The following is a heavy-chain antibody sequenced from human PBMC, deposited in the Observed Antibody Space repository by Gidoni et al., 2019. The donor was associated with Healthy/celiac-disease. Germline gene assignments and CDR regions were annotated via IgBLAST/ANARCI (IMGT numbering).Heavy chain of an antibody. CDR2: IDWDDDK. V-gene: IGHV2-70*15. CDR3: ARERHASSGWCHGWFDP. J-gene: IGHJ5*02. D-gene: IGHD6-19*01. Sequence: QVTLRESGPALVKPTQTLTLTCTFSGFSLSTSGMCVSWIRQPPGKALEWLARIDWDDDKYYSTSLKTRLTISKDTSKNQVVLTMTNMDPVDTATYYCARERHASSGWCHGWFDPWGQGTLVTVSS. CDR1: GFSLSTSGMC.